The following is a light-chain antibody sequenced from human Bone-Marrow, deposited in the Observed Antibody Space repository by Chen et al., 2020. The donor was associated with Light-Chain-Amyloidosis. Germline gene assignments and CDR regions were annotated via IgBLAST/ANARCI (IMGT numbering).Light chain of an antibody. J-gene: IGLJ3*02. CDR2: DDS. CDR1: NIGSTR. Sequence: YVLTQPSSVSVAPGQSATIACGGNNIGSTRVHWYQQTPGQAPLLVVYDDSDRPSGIPERLSGSNSGNTATLTISRVEAGDEADYYCQVWDRSSDRPVFGGGTKLTVL. CDR3: QVWDRSSDRPV. V-gene: IGLV3-21*02.